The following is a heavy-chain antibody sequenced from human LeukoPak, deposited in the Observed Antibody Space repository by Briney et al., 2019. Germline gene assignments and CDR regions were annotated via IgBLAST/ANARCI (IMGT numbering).Heavy chain of an antibody. D-gene: IGHD3-3*01. CDR1: GFTFSSHA. J-gene: IGHJ4*02. CDR2: ISGSGGST. V-gene: IGHV3-23*01. CDR3: AKDRIWSGYSKYYFDC. Sequence: GGSLRLSCVGSGFTFSSHAMSWVRQAPGKGLEWVSGISGSGGSTYYADSVKGRFTISRDNSKNTLYLQMNSLRAEDAAIYYCAKDRIWSGYSKYYFDCWGQGTLVTVSS.